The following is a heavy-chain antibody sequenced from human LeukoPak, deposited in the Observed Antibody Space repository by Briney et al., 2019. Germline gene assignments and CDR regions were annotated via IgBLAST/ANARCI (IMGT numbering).Heavy chain of an antibody. CDR3: AKTYSSAPVVTDY. V-gene: IGHV3-23*01. D-gene: IGHD6-19*01. CDR2: ISGSGGST. J-gene: IGHJ4*02. Sequence: PGGSLRLSCAASGFTFSSNAMSWVRQAPGKGPEWVSAISGSGGSTYYADSVKGRFTISRDNSKNTLYLQMNSLRAEDTAVYYCAKTYSSAPVVTDYWSQGTLVTVSS. CDR1: GFTFSSNA.